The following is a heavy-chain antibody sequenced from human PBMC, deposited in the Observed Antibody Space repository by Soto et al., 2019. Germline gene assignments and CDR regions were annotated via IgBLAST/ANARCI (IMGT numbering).Heavy chain of an antibody. CDR3: ARAEAYCTNGACNYYYGMDV. Sequence: SVKVSCKASGGTFSSYAISWVRQAPGQGLEWMGGIIPIFGTANYAQKFQGRVTITADESTSTAYMELSSLRSEDTAVYYCARAEAYCTNGACNYYYGMDVWGQGTTVTVSS. CDR1: GGTFSSYA. J-gene: IGHJ6*02. V-gene: IGHV1-69*13. CDR2: IIPIFGTA. D-gene: IGHD2-8*01.